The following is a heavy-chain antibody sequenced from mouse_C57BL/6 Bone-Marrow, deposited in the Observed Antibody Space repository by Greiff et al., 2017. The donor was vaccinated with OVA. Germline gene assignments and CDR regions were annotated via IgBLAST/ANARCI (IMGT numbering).Heavy chain of an antibody. CDR1: GYTFTSYW. V-gene: IGHV1-52*01. J-gene: IGHJ3*01. D-gene: IGHD2-4*01. Sequence: VQLQQPGAELVRPGSSVKLSCKASGYTFTSYWMHWVKQRPIQGLEWIGNIDPSDSETHYNQKFKDKATLTVDKSSSTAYMQLFSLTSEDAAVYYCARSFDYAWFAYWGQGTLVTVSA. CDR3: ARSFDYAWFAY. CDR2: IDPSDSET.